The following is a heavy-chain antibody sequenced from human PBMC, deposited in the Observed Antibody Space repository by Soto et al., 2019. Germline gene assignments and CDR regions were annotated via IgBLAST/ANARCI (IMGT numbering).Heavy chain of an antibody. CDR2: ISYDGSNK. V-gene: IGHV3-30*18. CDR3: AKGSGSSGLIWFDP. J-gene: IGHJ5*02. Sequence: QVQLVESGGGVVQPGRSLRLSCAASGFTFSSYGMHWVRQAPGKGLEWVAVISYDGSNKYYADSVKGRITISRDNSKNTLYLQMNSLRAEARAVYYCAKGSGSSGLIWFDPWGQGTLVTVSS. D-gene: IGHD6-25*01. CDR1: GFTFSSYG.